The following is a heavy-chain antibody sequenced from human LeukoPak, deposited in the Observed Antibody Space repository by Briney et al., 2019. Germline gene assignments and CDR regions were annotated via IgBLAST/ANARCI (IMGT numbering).Heavy chain of an antibody. CDR1: GFTFSSYS. J-gene: IGHJ4*01. CDR3: ARDELIGVERPSATRPLDY. CDR2: ISSSSYI. V-gene: IGHV3-21*04. Sequence: GSLILSCAASGFTFSSYSMNWVRQAPGKVLEWVSSISSSSYIYYADAVKGRFTISRDNAKSSLYLQMNSLRAEDTAVYYCARDELIGVERPSATRPLDYWGHGTLVTASS. D-gene: IGHD1-1*01.